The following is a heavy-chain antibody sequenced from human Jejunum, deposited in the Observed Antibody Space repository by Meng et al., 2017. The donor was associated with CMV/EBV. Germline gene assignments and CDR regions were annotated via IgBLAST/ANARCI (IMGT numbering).Heavy chain of an antibody. Sequence: FTFSNHGMNWVRQAPGKGLEWVASISPSSSSIYYADSMKGRFTISRDNTKKSLYLQMNSLRAEDTAVYYCARGIIIVPNAYYFDSWGQGTLVTVSS. CDR1: FTFSNHG. CDR2: ISPSSSSI. J-gene: IGHJ4*02. CDR3: ARGIIIVPNAYYFDS. V-gene: IGHV3-21*01. D-gene: IGHD2/OR15-2a*01.